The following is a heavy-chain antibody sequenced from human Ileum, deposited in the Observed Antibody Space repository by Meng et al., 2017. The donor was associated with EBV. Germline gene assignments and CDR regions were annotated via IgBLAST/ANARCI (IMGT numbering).Heavy chain of an antibody. D-gene: IGHD2-2*02. Sequence: QGQLQESGPGLVKPSQTLSLTGTVSGGSVSSGNNYWIWIRQPPGKGLEWIGYIYYSGRTYYNPSLESRVTMSVDTSKNQFSLNLNSVTAADTAVYYCARVNGDCFSTICYKGWFDPWGQGTLVTVSS. CDR1: GGSVSSGNNY. CDR2: IYYSGRT. J-gene: IGHJ5*02. V-gene: IGHV4-30-4*01. CDR3: ARVNGDCFSTICYKGWFDP.